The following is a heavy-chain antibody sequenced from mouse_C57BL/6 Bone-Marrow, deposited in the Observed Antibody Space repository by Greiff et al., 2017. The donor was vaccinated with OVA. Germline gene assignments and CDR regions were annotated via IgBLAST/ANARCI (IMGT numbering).Heavy chain of an antibody. D-gene: IGHD2-4*01. CDR3: ASPIYYDYYYAMDY. Sequence: VHLVESGPELVKPGASVKISCKASGYAFSSSWMNWVKQRPGKGLEWIGRIYPGDGDTNYNGKFKGKATLTADKSSSTAYMQLSSLTSEDSAVYFCASPIYYDYYYAMDYWGQGTSVTVSS. CDR2: IYPGDGDT. CDR1: GYAFSSSW. J-gene: IGHJ4*01. V-gene: IGHV1-82*01.